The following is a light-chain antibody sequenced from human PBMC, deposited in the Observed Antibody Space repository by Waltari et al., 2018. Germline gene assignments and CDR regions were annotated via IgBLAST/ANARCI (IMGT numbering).Light chain of an antibody. Sequence: QSVLTQPPSASGTPRQRVTISCSGINSNIGRNTVNWYQQLPGTAPTLLVYNNFQRPSGVPDRFSGSKSGTSASLAILGVRPEDEADYYCATWDDTLNGPVFGGGTKLTVL. CDR2: NNF. CDR1: NSNIGRNT. J-gene: IGLJ2*01. V-gene: IGLV1-44*01. CDR3: ATWDDTLNGPV.